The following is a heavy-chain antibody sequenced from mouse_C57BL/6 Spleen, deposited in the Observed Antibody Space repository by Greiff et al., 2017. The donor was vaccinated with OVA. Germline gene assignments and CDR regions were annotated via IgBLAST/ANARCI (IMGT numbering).Heavy chain of an antibody. CDR3: ARNGKDGYYEGFAY. Sequence: QVQLQQSGPGLVQPSQSLSITCTVSGFSLTSYGVHWVRQSPGKGLEWLGVIWSGGSTDYNAAFISRLSISKDNSKSQVFFKMNSLQADDTAIYYCARNGKDGYYEGFAYWGQGTLVTVSA. V-gene: IGHV2-2*01. CDR1: GFSLTSYG. J-gene: IGHJ3*01. D-gene: IGHD2-3*01. CDR2: IWSGGST.